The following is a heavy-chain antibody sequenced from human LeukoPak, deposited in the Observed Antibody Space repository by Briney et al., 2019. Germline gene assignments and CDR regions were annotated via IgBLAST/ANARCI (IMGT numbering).Heavy chain of an antibody. D-gene: IGHD3-22*01. CDR2: ISAYNGNT. J-gene: IGHJ4*02. V-gene: IGHV1-18*01. CDR1: GYTFTSYG. Sequence: ASVKVSFKASGYTFTSYGISWVRQAPGQGLEWMGWISAYNGNTNYAQKLQGRVTMTTDTSTSTAYMELRSLRSDDTAVYYCARAKVYYDSSGYYLYYFDYWGQGTLVTVSS. CDR3: ARAKVYYDSSGYYLYYFDY.